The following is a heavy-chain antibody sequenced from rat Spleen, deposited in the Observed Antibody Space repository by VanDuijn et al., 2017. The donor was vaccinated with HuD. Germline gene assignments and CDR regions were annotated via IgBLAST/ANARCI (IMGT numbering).Heavy chain of an antibody. V-gene: IGHV3-3*01. D-gene: IGHD1-12*02. J-gene: IGHJ2*01. CDR1: GSSITSRYR. Sequence: EVQLQESGPGLVKPSQSLSLTCSVTGSSITSRYRWNWIRKFPGNKLEWMGYINSAGSTNYNPSLKSRISITRDTSKNQFFLQVNSVTTEDTATYYCDDNYDGTYYYFEYWGQGVMVTVSS. CDR3: DDNYDGTYYYFEY. CDR2: INSAGST.